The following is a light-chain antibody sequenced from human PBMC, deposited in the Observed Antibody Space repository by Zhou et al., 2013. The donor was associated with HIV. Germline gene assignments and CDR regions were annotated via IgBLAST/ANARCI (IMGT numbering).Light chain of an antibody. Sequence: DIQMTQSPSSLSASVGDRVTITCRASQSIRTYLNWYQVKPGKAPKLLIYGVSSLQSGVPSRFSGSGSETDFTLTISGPQLEDFATYYCQQSFGNPQTFGQGTKLE. CDR1: QSIRTY. V-gene: IGKV1-39*01. J-gene: IGKJ2*01. CDR3: QQSFGNPQT. CDR2: GVS.